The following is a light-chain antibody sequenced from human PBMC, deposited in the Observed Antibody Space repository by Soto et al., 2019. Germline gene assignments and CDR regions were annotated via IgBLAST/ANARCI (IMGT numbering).Light chain of an antibody. CDR2: EVS. V-gene: IGLV2-14*01. Sequence: QSALTQPASVSGSPGQSITISCTGTSSDVGGYNYVSWYQQNPGKAPKLMIYEVSNRPSGVPDRFSGSKSGNTASLTVSGLQAEDEADYYCCSYGVRKAFGGGTKLTVL. CDR3: CSYGVRKA. J-gene: IGLJ2*01. CDR1: SSDVGGYNY.